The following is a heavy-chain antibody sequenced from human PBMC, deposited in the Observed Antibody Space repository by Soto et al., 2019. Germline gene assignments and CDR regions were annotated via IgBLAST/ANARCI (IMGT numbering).Heavy chain of an antibody. CDR3: ARVRSGWGIDY. CDR1: GGSISSGGYS. V-gene: IGHV4-30-2*01. CDR2: IYYSGST. D-gene: IGHD6-19*01. Sequence: QLHLQESGSGLVKPSQTLSLTCAVSGGSISSGGYSWSWIRQPPGKGLNYIGYIYYSGSTYYNPSLKSRVTISVDRSKNQFSLKLSSVTAADTAVYYCARVRSGWGIDYWGQGTLVTVSS. J-gene: IGHJ4*02.